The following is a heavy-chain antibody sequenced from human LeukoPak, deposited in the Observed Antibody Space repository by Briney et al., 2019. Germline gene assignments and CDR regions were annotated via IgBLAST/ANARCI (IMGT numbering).Heavy chain of an antibody. CDR3: ARGYCSGGSCYKYDAFDI. D-gene: IGHD2-15*01. J-gene: IGHJ3*02. CDR1: GGTFSSYA. V-gene: IGHV1-69*04. Sequence: GASVKVSCKASGGTFSSYAISWVRQAPGQGLEWMGRIIPIPGIANYAQKFQGRVTITADKSTSTAYMELSSLRSEDTAVYYCARGYCSGGSCYKYDAFDIWGQGTMVTVSS. CDR2: IIPIPGIA.